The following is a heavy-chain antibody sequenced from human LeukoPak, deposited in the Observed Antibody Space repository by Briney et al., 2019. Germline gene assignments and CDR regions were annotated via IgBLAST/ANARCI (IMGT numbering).Heavy chain of an antibody. CDR1: GGSISTTSHY. CDR2: IYYTGAT. CDR3: ARHFPAMDV. J-gene: IGHJ6*02. V-gene: IGHV4-39*01. Sequence: SETLSLTCTVSGGSISTTSHYWGWIRQPPGRGLEWIGFIYYTGATKDNWTFKSRVTLSVDTSKNQFSMKLSSVPAADTAVYYCARHFPAMDVWGQGTTVTVSS.